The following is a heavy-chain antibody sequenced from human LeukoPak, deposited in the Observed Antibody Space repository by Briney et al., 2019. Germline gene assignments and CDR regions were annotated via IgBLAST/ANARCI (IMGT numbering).Heavy chain of an antibody. J-gene: IGHJ3*02. CDR3: AREYYYDSSGYRVSDAFDI. V-gene: IGHV3-66*01. CDR2: IYRGGST. CDR1: GFTVSTNY. D-gene: IGHD3-22*01. Sequence: GGSLKLSFATSGFTVSTNYMSWVRKAPGKGLEWCPIIYRGGSTYYADSVKGRFTISRDNSKNTLYLQMNSLRAEDTAVYYCAREYYYDSSGYRVSDAFDIWGQGTMVTVSS.